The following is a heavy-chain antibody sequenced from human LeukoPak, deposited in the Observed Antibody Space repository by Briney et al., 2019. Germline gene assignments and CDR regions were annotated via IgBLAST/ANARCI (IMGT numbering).Heavy chain of an antibody. CDR2: ISGDGGST. CDR1: GFTFDDYA. CDR3: AMLNVRGLTTFDY. V-gene: IGHV3-43*02. Sequence: GGSLRLSCAASGFTFDDYAMHWVRQAPGKGLEWVTLISGDGGSTYYADSVKGRFTISRDNSKNSLYLQMNSLRTEDTALYYCAMLNVRGLTTFDYWGQGTLVTVSS. J-gene: IGHJ4*02. D-gene: IGHD3-10*01.